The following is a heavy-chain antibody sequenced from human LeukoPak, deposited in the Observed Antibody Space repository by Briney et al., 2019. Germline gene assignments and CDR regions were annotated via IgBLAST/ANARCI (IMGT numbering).Heavy chain of an antibody. CDR3: ARPLSIVGATIGAFDI. CDR1: GFSFSRYD. J-gene: IGHJ3*02. Sequence: GGSLRLSCSASGFSFSRYDMHWVRQAPGKGLEYVSAISSNGGSTYYADSVKGRFTISRDNSKNTLYLQMNSLRAEDTAVYYCARPLSIVGATIGAFDIWGQGTMVTVSS. D-gene: IGHD1-26*01. V-gene: IGHV3-64*04. CDR2: ISSNGGST.